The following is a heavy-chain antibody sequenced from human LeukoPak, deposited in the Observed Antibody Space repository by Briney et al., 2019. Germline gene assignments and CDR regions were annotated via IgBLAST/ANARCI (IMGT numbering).Heavy chain of an antibody. Sequence: ASVEVSCKASGYTFTSYDINWVRQATGQGLEGMGWMNPNSGNTGYAQKFQGRVTMTRNTAISTAYMELSSLRSDDTAVYYCARDEGGYSYGWNDYWGQGTLVTVSS. V-gene: IGHV1-8*01. D-gene: IGHD5-18*01. CDR1: GYTFTSYD. J-gene: IGHJ4*02. CDR2: MNPNSGNT. CDR3: ARDEGGYSYGWNDY.